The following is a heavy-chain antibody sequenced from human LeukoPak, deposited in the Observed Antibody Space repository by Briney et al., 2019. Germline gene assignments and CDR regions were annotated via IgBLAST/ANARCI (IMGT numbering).Heavy chain of an antibody. CDR2: INMYTANP. V-gene: IGHV7-4-1*02. CDR1: GYTFIRYA. D-gene: IGHD3-16*01. J-gene: IGHJ4*02. Sequence: ASVKVSCKASGYTFIRYAINWLRQVPGQGLEWMGWINMYTANPAYAQGFTERFAFSLDTSVSTAYLEISNLKAEDTAVYYCARHDNDDDFDYWGQGTLVTVSS. CDR3: ARHDNDDDFDY.